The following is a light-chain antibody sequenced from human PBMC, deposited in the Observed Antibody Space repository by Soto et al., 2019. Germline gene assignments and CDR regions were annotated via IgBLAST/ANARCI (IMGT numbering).Light chain of an antibody. CDR1: QSVSSY. CDR3: QQRANWPQYT. J-gene: IGKJ2*01. Sequence: ETVLTQSPATLSLSPGERATLSCRASQSVSSYLAWYQQKPGQAPRLLIYDASNRATGIPARFSGSGSGTDFTLTISSLEPEDSAVYYCQQRANWPQYTFGQGTNVDIK. V-gene: IGKV3-11*01. CDR2: DAS.